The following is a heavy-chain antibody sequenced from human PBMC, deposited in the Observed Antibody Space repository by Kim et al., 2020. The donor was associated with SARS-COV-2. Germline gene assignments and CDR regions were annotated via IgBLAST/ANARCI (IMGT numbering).Heavy chain of an antibody. Sequence: SETLSLTCTVSGGSISSSSYYWGWIRQPPGKGLEWIGSIYYSGTTYYNPSLKSRVTISVDTSKNHLSLNLSSVTAADTAVYYCHSLATPAPNAFDIWGEGKIGTVSS. CDR1: GGSISSSSYY. J-gene: IGHJ3*02. CDR3: HSLATPAPNAFDI. CDR2: IYYSGTT. V-gene: IGHV4-39*02. D-gene: IGHD2-2*01.